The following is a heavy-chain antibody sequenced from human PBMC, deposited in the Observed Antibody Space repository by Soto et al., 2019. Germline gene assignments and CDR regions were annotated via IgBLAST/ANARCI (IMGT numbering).Heavy chain of an antibody. D-gene: IGHD3-22*01. J-gene: IGHJ4*02. CDR3: ARGSITMIVVAHFDY. V-gene: IGHV1-3*01. CDR1: GYTFTSYA. CDR2: INAGNGNT. Sequence: GASVKVSCKASGYTFTSYAMHWVRQAPGQRLERMGWINAGNGNTKYSQKFQGRVTITRDTSASTAYMELSSLRSEDTAVYYCARGSITMIVVAHFDYWGQGTLVTVSS.